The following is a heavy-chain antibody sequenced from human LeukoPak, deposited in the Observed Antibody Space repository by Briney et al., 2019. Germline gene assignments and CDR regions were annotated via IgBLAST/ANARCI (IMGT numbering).Heavy chain of an antibody. CDR1: GYTFTSYY. V-gene: IGHV1-2*02. CDR3: ARDLSDVRDYFDP. CDR2: MNPNTGGT. Sequence: GASVKVSCKASGYTFTSYYMHWVRQAPGQGLEWMGWMNPNTGGTNHAQRFQGRLTMTRETSMSTAYMELTSLTSDDTAMYYCARDLSDVRDYFDPWGQGTLVTVSS. D-gene: IGHD4-11*01. J-gene: IGHJ5*02.